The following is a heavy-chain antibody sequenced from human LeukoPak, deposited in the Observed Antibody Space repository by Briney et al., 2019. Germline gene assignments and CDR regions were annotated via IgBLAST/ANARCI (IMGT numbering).Heavy chain of an antibody. CDR3: ARDQRNIAAAGVSFDY. D-gene: IGHD6-13*01. J-gene: IGHJ4*02. CDR1: GFTFSSYA. V-gene: IGHV3-30*14. CDR2: ISYDGSNK. Sequence: GGSLRLSCAASGFTFSSYAMHWVRQAPGKGLEWVAVISYDGSNKYYADSVKGRFTISRDNSKNTLYLQMNSLRAEDTAVYSCARDQRNIAAAGVSFDYWGQGTLVTVSS.